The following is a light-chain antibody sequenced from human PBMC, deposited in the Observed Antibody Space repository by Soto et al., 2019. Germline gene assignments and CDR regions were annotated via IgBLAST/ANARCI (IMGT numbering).Light chain of an antibody. V-gene: IGLV2-14*01. CDR3: SSYTISSTYV. CDR1: SSDVGGYNY. CDR2: DVS. J-gene: IGLJ1*01. Sequence: QSVLTQPASASGSPGQSITISCTGTSSDVGGYNYVSWYQQHPGKAPTLMIYDVSNRPSGVSNRFSGSKSGNTASLTISGLQAEDEADYYCSSYTISSTYVFGTGTKVTVL.